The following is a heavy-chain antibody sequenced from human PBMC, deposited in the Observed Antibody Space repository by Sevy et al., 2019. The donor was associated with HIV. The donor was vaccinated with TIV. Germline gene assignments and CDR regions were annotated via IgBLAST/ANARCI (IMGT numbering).Heavy chain of an antibody. CDR3: ARPDLSGWYFDF. J-gene: IGHJ4*01. CDR1: GFTFSSYS. D-gene: IGHD6-19*01. Sequence: GGSLRLSCVASGFTFSSYSMNWVRQAPGKGLEWVSYISSGSDSSRTLYYADSVKGRFSISRDNAKNSVHLQMTSLRVEDTAVYYCARPDLSGWYFDFWGHGTLVTVSS. CDR2: ISSGSDSSRTL. V-gene: IGHV3-48*01.